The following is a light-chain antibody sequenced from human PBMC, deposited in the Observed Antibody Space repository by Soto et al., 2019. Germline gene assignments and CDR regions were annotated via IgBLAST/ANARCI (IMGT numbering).Light chain of an antibody. Sequence: ESVLTQSPGTLSLSPGERATLSCRASQSVTNRYFAWYQQKPGQAPRLLIYGISNRAAGIPDRFSASGSGTDFTLTISRLEPEDFVVYFCQQYSTLPHALGQGTKLEV. CDR2: GIS. J-gene: IGKJ2*01. V-gene: IGKV3-20*01. CDR3: QQYSTLPHA. CDR1: QSVTNRY.